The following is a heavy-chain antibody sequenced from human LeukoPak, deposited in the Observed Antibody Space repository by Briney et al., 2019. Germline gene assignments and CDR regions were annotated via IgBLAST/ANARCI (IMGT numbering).Heavy chain of an antibody. J-gene: IGHJ4*02. V-gene: IGHV3-53*01. Sequence: GGSLRLSCAASGFAFSTYAMSWVRQAPGKGLEWVSVIYSGGSTYYADSVKGRFTISRDNSKNTLYLQVNSLRAEDTAVYYCAREGGYGDYDYWGQGTLVTVSS. CDR1: GFAFSTYA. CDR3: AREGGYGDYDY. CDR2: IYSGGST. D-gene: IGHD4-17*01.